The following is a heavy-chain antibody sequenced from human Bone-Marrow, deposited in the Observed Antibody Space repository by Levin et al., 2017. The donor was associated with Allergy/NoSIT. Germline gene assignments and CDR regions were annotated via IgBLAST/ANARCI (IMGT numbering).Heavy chain of an antibody. CDR3: ARAPAQGRLTMTKYYSYMDV. V-gene: IGHV3-33*01. D-gene: IGHD4/OR15-4a*01. Sequence: GESLKISCAASGFSLNYFGMHWVRQAPGKGLEWVAVIWHDGSYTFYADSVKGRFTLSRDKSRDMVYLQMSGLRAEDTAVYYCARAPAQGRLTMTKYYSYMDVWGTGTTVSVSS. CDR1: GFSLNYFG. CDR2: IWHDGSYT. J-gene: IGHJ6*03.